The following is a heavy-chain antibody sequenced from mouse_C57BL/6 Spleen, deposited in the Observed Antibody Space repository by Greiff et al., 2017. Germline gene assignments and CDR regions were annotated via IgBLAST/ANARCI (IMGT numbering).Heavy chain of an antibody. CDR3: ARQDNYGSSFLYYAMDY. CDR1: GFTFSSYG. Sequence: EVQRVESGGDLVKPGGSLKLSCAASGFTFSSYGMSWVRQTPDKRLEWVATISSGGSYTYYPDSVEGRFTISRDNAKNTLYLQMSSLKSEDTAMYYCARQDNYGSSFLYYAMDYWGQGTSVTVSS. D-gene: IGHD1-1*01. CDR2: ISSGGSYT. V-gene: IGHV5-6*01. J-gene: IGHJ4*01.